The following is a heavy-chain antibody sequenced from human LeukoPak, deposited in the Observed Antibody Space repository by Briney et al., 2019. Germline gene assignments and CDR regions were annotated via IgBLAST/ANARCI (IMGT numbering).Heavy chain of an antibody. CDR3: ARISEYYDILTGIHNWFDP. D-gene: IGHD3-9*01. Sequence: GGSLRLSCAASGFTFSSYWVSWVRQAPGKGLEWVANIKQDGSEKYYVDSVKGRFTISRDNAKNSLYLQMNSLRAEDTAVYYCARISEYYDILTGIHNWFDPWGQGTLVTVSS. V-gene: IGHV3-7*01. CDR2: IKQDGSEK. J-gene: IGHJ5*02. CDR1: GFTFSSYW.